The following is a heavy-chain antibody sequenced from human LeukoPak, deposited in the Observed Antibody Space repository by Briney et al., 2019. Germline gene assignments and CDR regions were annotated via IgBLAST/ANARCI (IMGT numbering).Heavy chain of an antibody. J-gene: IGHJ4*02. Sequence: GGSLRLSCTASGLTFSTSGFTWVRQAQGKGLEWVASTGPTGSDRYHADSIKGRFTISRDNANNFLYLQMNSLRAEDTAVYYCATETNGRHYDYWGQGTLLTVSS. CDR1: GLTFSTSG. CDR2: TGPTGSDR. D-gene: IGHD1-14*01. V-gene: IGHV3-21*06. CDR3: ATETNGRHYDY.